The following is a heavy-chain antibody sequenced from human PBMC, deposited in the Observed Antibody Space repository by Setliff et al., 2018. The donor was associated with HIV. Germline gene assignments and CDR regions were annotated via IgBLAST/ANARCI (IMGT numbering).Heavy chain of an antibody. D-gene: IGHD5-12*01. V-gene: IGHV4-59*08. Sequence: PSETLSLTCTVSGGSISSYYLRWIRQPPGKGLEWIGFIYTSVTTYNPSLKSRLTISVDTSKSQFSLTLTSVTAADTAVYYCARQMPIPGIAITPVDYWGQGALVTVSS. CDR3: ARQMPIPGIAITPVDY. CDR1: GGSISSYY. J-gene: IGHJ4*02. CDR2: IYTSVT.